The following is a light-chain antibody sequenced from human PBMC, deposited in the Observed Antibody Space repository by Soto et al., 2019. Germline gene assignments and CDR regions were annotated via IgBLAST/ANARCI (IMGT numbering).Light chain of an antibody. Sequence: DIQMTQSPSSLSASVGDRVTITCRASQSISSSLNWYQHRPGNAPKLLIYAASPLEYGVPIRFSGSGSGTDFTLTIGSLQPEDSATYYCQQSYSTPFTFGQGTRLEIK. CDR2: AAS. J-gene: IGKJ5*01. CDR3: QQSYSTPFT. CDR1: QSISSS. V-gene: IGKV1-39*01.